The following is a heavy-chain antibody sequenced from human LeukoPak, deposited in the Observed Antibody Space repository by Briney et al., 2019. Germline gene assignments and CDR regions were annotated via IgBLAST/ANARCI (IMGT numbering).Heavy chain of an antibody. V-gene: IGHV4-38-2*01. CDR1: GYSISSGYY. CDR2: IYHSGST. J-gene: IGHJ4*02. CDR3: ARQGTIFGVTNFDY. D-gene: IGHD3-3*01. Sequence: PSETLSLTCAASGYSISSGYYWGWIRQPPGKGLEWIGSIYHSGSTHYNPSLKSRVTISVDTSKNQFSLKLSSVTAADTAVYYCARQGTIFGVTNFDYWGQGTLVTVSS.